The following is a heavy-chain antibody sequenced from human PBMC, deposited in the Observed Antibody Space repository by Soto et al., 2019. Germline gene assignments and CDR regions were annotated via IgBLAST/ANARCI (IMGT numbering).Heavy chain of an antibody. CDR2: ISHSGTS. CDR1: GYSISSGYY. V-gene: IGHV4-38-2*02. CDR3: ARGSGQLAGPYYYYYGMDV. J-gene: IGHJ6*02. D-gene: IGHD6-6*01. Sequence: SETLSLTCTVSGYSISSGYYWSWIRQTPGKGLEWIGSISHSGTSFYNPSLKSRVTISVDTSKNQFSLKLSSVTAADTAVYYCARGSGQLAGPYYYYYGMDVWGQGTTVTVSS.